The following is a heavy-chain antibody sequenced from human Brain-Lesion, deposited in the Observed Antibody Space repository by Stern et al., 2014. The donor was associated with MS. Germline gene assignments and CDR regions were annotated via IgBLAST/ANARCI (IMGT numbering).Heavy chain of an antibody. J-gene: IGHJ6*02. V-gene: IGHV1-2*02. CDR3: ARDQRGITIFGVVTDYYYLGMDV. CDR2: INPNPGGT. D-gene: IGHD3-3*01. CDR1: GYIFTGYY. Sequence: VQLVQSGADVKKPGASVKVSCKTSGYIFTGYYIHWVRQAPGQGLEWMAWINPNPGGTKYAQKFQGRVTMSRDTSISTAYVELSSLTSDDTAVYYCARDQRGITIFGVVTDYYYLGMDVWGQGTTVTVSS.